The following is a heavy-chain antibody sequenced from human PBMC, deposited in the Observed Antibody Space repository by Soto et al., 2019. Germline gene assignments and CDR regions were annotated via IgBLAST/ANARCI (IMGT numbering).Heavy chain of an antibody. D-gene: IGHD6-13*01. CDR2: TYYRSKWYN. CDR1: GDSVSSNSAA. Sequence: PSQTLSLPCAISGDSVSSNSAAWNWIRQSPSRGLEWLGRTYYRSKWYNDYAVSVKSRITINPDTSKNQFSLQLNSVTPEDTAVYYCARVRGYSSSWPLYGMDVWGQGTTVTVSS. CDR3: ARVRGYSSSWPLYGMDV. J-gene: IGHJ6*02. V-gene: IGHV6-1*01.